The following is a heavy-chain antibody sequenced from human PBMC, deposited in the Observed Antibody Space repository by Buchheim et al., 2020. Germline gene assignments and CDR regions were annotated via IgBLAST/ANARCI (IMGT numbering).Heavy chain of an antibody. D-gene: IGHD3-10*01. CDR2: LSGSGGST. Sequence: EVQLLESGGGLVQPGGSLRLSCAASGFTFSSYAMSWVRQAPGKGLEWVSALSGSGGSTYYADSVKGRFTISRDNSKNTLDVQMNSLRAEDTAVYYCAKDTEYYYRVKNWFDPWGQGTL. V-gene: IGHV3-23*01. CDR3: AKDTEYYYRVKNWFDP. CDR1: GFTFSSYA. J-gene: IGHJ5*02.